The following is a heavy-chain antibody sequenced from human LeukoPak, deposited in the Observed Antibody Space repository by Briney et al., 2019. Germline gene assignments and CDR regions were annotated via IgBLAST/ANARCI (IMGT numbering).Heavy chain of an antibody. CDR3: ARLLTTVVTHYYYYGMDV. V-gene: IGHV1-18*01. J-gene: IGHJ6*02. Sequence: ASVKVSCTASGYTFTSYGISWVRQAPGQGLEWMGWISAYNGNTNYAQKLQGRVTMTTDTSTSTAYMELRSLRSDDTAVYYCARLLTTVVTHYYYYGMDVWGQGTTVTVSS. CDR1: GYTFTSYG. CDR2: ISAYNGNT. D-gene: IGHD4-23*01.